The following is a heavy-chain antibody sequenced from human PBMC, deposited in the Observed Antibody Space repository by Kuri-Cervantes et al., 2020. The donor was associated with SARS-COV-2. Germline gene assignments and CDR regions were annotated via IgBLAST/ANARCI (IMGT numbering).Heavy chain of an antibody. J-gene: IGHJ3*02. D-gene: IGHD2-21*01. CDR3: TSGRIADRLGAFDI. CDR1: GFTFSNAW. V-gene: IGHV3-15*01. CDR2: IKSKPDGGAT. Sequence: LSLTCAASGFTFSNAWMSWVRQAPGKGLEWVGRIKSKPDGGATEYAAPVKGRFTFSRDDSKNTLYLQMNSLKTEDTAVYYCTSGRIADRLGAFDIWGQGTMVTVSS.